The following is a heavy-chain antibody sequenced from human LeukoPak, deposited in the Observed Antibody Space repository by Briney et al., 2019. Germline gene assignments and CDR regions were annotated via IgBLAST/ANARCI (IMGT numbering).Heavy chain of an antibody. CDR3: AKVSDRDSSGYYWGFEY. CDR1: GGSISGYY. D-gene: IGHD3-22*01. V-gene: IGHV4-59*08. J-gene: IGHJ4*02. CDR2: IYYSGST. Sequence: SETLSLTCTVSGGSISGYYWSWIRQPPGKGLECIGYIYYSGSTNYNPSLKSRVTISVDTSRNQFSLKLASVTAADTAVYYCAKVSDRDSSGYYWGFEYWGQGTLVTVSS.